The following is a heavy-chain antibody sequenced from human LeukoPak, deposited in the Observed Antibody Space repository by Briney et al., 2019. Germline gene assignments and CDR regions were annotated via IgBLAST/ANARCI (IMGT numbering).Heavy chain of an antibody. CDR3: ARGYRSGPAAAGTNWFDP. Sequence: SETLSLTCTVSGGSISSYYWSWIRQPPGEGLEWIGYIYYSESTNYNPSLKSRVTISVDTSKNQFSLKLSSVTAADTAVYYCARGYRSGPAAAGTNWFDPWGQGTLVTVSS. J-gene: IGHJ5*02. V-gene: IGHV4-59*01. CDR2: IYYSEST. D-gene: IGHD6-13*01. CDR1: GGSISSYY.